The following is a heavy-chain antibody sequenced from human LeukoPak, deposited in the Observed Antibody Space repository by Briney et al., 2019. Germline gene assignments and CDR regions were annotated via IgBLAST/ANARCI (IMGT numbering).Heavy chain of an antibody. D-gene: IGHD5-24*01. CDR2: IYTSGST. Sequence: SETLSLTCTVSGGSISSGSYYWSWIRQPAGKGLEWIGRIYTSGSTNYNPSLKSRVTMSVDTSKNQFSLKLSSVTAADTAVYYCARHGRDGYMNDAFDIWGQGTMVTVSS. V-gene: IGHV4-61*02. CDR1: GGSISSGSYY. J-gene: IGHJ3*02. CDR3: ARHGRDGYMNDAFDI.